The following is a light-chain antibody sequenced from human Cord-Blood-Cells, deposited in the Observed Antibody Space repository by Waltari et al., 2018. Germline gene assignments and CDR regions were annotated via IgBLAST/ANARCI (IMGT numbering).Light chain of an antibody. Sequence: DIVMTQTPLSLPVTPGEPASISCRSSQSLLDSDDGNTYLAWELQKPRQSHPTLMYTLSYRASGVPDRCSGSGSGTDFTLKISRVEAEDVGVSYCMQRIEFPWTFGQGTKVEIK. J-gene: IGKJ1*01. CDR3: MQRIEFPWT. CDR2: TLS. V-gene: IGKV2-40*01. CDR1: QSLLDSDDGNTY.